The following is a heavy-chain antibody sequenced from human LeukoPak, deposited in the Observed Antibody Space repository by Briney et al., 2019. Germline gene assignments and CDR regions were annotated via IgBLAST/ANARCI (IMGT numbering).Heavy chain of an antibody. CDR1: GFTFSSYV. CDR2: ISYDGSNE. CDR3: ARDSGDYGMDV. J-gene: IGHJ6*02. Sequence: GGSLRLSCAASGFTFSSYVMHWVRQAPGKGLEWVAIISYDGSNEYYADSVKGRFTISRDNSKNTLYLQMNSLRAEDTAVYHGARDSGDYGMDVWGQGTTVTVSS. V-gene: IGHV3-30*04.